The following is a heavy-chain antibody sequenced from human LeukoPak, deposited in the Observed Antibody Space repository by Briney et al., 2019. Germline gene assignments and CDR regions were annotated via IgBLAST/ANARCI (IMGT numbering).Heavy chain of an antibody. J-gene: IGHJ5*02. CDR2: ISGSGSIT. CDR1: GFTFSSYA. D-gene: IGHD2-2*01. Sequence: GGSLRLSCAASGFTFSSYAMSWVRQAPGKGLEWVSAISGSGSITYYADSVKGRFTISRDNSKNTLYLQMNSLRAEDTAVYYCAKDVGYCSSTSCPFWFDPWGQGTLVTVSS. V-gene: IGHV3-23*01. CDR3: AKDVGYCSSTSCPFWFDP.